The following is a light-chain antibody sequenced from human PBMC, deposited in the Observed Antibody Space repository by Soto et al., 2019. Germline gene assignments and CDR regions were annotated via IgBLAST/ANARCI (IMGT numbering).Light chain of an antibody. CDR3: SSYTSISTDV. CDR2: DVT. V-gene: IGLV2-14*01. J-gene: IGLJ1*01. Sequence: QSALTQPASVSGSPGQSITLSCPGTSSDVGGYNFVSWYQQHPDKAPKLMIYDVTNRPSGVSNRFSGSKSGNTASLTISGLQAEDEADYYCSSYTSISTDVFGTGTKLTVL. CDR1: SSDVGGYNF.